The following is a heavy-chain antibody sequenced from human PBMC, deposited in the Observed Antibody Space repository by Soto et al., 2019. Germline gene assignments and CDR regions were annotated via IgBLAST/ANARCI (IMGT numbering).Heavy chain of an antibody. CDR1: GGSFSGYY. J-gene: IGHJ5*02. CDR3: ANQGEDYYGSGAGDWFDP. V-gene: IGHV4-34*01. D-gene: IGHD3-10*01. CDR2: INHSGST. Sequence: PSETLSLTCAVYGGSFSGYYWSWIRQPPGKGLEWIGEINHSGSTNYNPSLKSRVTISVDTSKNQFSLKLSSVTAADTAVYYCANQGEDYYGSGAGDWFDPWGQGTLVTVS.